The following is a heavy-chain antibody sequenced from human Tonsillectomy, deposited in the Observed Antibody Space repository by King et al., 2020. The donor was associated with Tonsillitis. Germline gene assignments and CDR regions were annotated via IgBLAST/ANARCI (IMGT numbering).Heavy chain of an antibody. CDR3: AKDPSNYYDFWSGRYYFDY. J-gene: IGHJ4*02. V-gene: IGHV3-23*04. CDR1: GFTFSSYA. Sequence: VQLVESGGGLVQPGGSLRLSCAASGFTFSSYAMSWVRQAPGKGLEWVSAISDSGGSTYYADSVKGRCTISRDNSKNTLYLQMNSLRAEDTAVYYCAKDPSNYYDFWSGRYYFDYWGQGTLVTVSS. D-gene: IGHD3-3*01. CDR2: ISDSGGST.